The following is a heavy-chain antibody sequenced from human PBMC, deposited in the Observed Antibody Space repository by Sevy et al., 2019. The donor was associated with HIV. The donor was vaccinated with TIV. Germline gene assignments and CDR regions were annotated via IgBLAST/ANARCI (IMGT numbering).Heavy chain of an antibody. J-gene: IGHJ6*02. Sequence: SETLSLTCAVSGGSISSSNWWSWVRQPPGKGLEWIGEIYHSGSTNYNPSLKSRVTISVDKSKNQFSLKLSSVTAADTAVYYCARGYDFWSGYSPAHYYYGMDVWGQGTTVTVSS. CDR3: ARGYDFWSGYSPAHYYYGMDV. D-gene: IGHD3-3*01. V-gene: IGHV4-4*02. CDR1: GGSISSSNW. CDR2: IYHSGST.